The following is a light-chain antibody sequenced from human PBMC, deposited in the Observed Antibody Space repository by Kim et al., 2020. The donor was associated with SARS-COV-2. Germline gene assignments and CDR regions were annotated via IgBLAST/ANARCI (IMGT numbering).Light chain of an antibody. J-gene: IGKJ1*01. CDR3: QQYNNWPPWT. CDR1: QSVSSN. Sequence: SPGERATRSCRASQSVSSNFAWYQQKPGQAPRRLIYGASTRATGSPARCSGSGSGTEFIITISSMQAEDVAVYYCQQYNNWPPWTFGQGTKVDIK. CDR2: GAS. V-gene: IGKV3-15*01.